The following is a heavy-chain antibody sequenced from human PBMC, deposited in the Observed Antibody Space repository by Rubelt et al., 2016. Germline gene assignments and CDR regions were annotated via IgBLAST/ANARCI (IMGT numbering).Heavy chain of an antibody. V-gene: IGHV1-8*01. Sequence: QVQLVQSGAEVKKPGASVKVSCKASGYTFTSYDINWVRQATGQGLEWMGWMNPNSGNTGYAQKFQGRVTMTSDKSTGTAYMGLRSLRTDDTAGYYCASGGSRGSVWGSLLGYWGQGTLVTVSS. J-gene: IGHJ4*02. CDR1: GYTFTSYD. D-gene: IGHD3-16*01. CDR2: MNPNSGNT. CDR3: ASGGSRGSVWGSLLGY.